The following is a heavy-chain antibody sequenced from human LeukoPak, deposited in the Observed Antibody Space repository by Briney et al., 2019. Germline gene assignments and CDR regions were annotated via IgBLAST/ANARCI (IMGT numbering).Heavy chain of an antibody. CDR1: GDSIGSSSYY. Sequence: SETLSLTCTDSGDSIGSSSYYWGWIRQPPGKGLNRIGSIYYTGSTYYNPSLKSRVTISVDTSRDQFSLKLSSVTAADTAVYYCARGPNNYGGNSEIEYWGQGTLVTVSS. D-gene: IGHD4-23*01. CDR2: IYYTGST. V-gene: IGHV4-39*07. CDR3: ARGPNNYGGNSEIEY. J-gene: IGHJ4*02.